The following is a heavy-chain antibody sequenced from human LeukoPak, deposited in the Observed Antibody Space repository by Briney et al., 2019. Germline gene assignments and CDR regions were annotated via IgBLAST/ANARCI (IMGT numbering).Heavy chain of an antibody. CDR2: ISSSSSTI. CDR3: ARDPTFLVAATGDFQH. CDR1: GFTFSSYS. J-gene: IGHJ1*01. V-gene: IGHV3-48*04. Sequence: QSGGSLRLSCAASGFTFSSYSMNWVRQAPGKGLEWVSYISSSSSTIYYADSVKGRFTISRDNAKNSLYLQMNSLRAEDTAVYYCARDPTFLVAATGDFQHWGQGTLVTVSS. D-gene: IGHD5-12*01.